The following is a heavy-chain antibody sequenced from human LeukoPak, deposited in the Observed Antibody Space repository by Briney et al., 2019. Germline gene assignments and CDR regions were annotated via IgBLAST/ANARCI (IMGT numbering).Heavy chain of an antibody. Sequence: ASVKVSCRTSGYKFKTFGISWVRQAPGQGLEWMGWIRADKGKTDYAQKFQDRVTLTIDTSTSTAYMELRSLTSDDTATYYCARDRSNSDFWGQGTLVTVS. D-gene: IGHD4-11*01. J-gene: IGHJ4*02. CDR1: GYKFKTFG. CDR2: IRADKGKT. V-gene: IGHV1-18*01. CDR3: ARDRSNSDF.